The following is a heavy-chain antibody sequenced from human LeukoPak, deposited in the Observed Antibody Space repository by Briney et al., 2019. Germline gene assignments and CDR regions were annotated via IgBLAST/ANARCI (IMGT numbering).Heavy chain of an antibody. V-gene: IGHV3-21*01. J-gene: IGHJ4*02. CDR2: ISSSSSYI. CDR1: GFTFSSYS. Sequence: PGGSLRLSCAASGFTFSSYSMNWVRQAPGKGLEWVSSISSSSSYIYYADSVKGRFTISRDNAKNSLYLQMNSLRAEDTAVYYCARDLRGWFGDLAIDYWGQGTLVTVSS. CDR3: ARDLRGWFGDLAIDY. D-gene: IGHD3-10*01.